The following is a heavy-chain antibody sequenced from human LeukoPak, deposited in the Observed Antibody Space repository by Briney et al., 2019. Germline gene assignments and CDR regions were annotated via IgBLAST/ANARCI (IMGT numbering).Heavy chain of an antibody. CDR2: ISSGGDDI. Sequence: GGSLRLSCAASGFTFGSYGMSWVRQAPGKGLEWVSFISSGGDDIYYRDSVKGRFTISRDTSKNTLYLQINSLRVEDTAVYYCIVFGDSNHWGQGTLVTVSS. V-gene: IGHV3-23*01. J-gene: IGHJ5*02. CDR3: IVFGDSNH. CDR1: GFTFGSYG. D-gene: IGHD4-17*01.